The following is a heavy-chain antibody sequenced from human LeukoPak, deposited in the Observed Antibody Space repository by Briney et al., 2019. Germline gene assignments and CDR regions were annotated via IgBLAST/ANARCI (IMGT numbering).Heavy chain of an antibody. CDR2: IYYSGST. CDR1: GVSISSSSYY. CDR3: ARLGITTDY. D-gene: IGHD3-10*01. J-gene: IGHJ4*02. Sequence: ASETLSLTCTVSGVSISSSSYYWGWIRQPPGKGLEWIGSIYYSGSTYYNPSLKSRVTISVDTSKNQFSLKLSSVTAADTAVYYCARLGITTDYWGQGTLVTVSS. V-gene: IGHV4-39*01.